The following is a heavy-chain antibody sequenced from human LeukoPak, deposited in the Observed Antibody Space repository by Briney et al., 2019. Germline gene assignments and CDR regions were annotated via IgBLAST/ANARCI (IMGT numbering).Heavy chain of an antibody. CDR1: GYTFTGYY. D-gene: IGHD3-10*01. V-gene: IGHV1-2*02. CDR2: INPNSGST. CDR3: ARPYGSGSYYYYMDV. J-gene: IGHJ6*03. Sequence: GASVKVSCKASGYTFTGYYMHWVRQAPGQGLEWMGWINPNSGSTNYAQKFQGRVTMTRDTSISTAYMELGRLRSDDTAVYYCARPYGSGSYYYYMDVWGKGTTVTISS.